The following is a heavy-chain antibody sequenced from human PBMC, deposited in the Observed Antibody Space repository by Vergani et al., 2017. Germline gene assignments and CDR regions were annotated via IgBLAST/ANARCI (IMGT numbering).Heavy chain of an antibody. D-gene: IGHD2-15*01. V-gene: IGHV3-30*02. Sequence: QVQLVESGGGVVQPGVSLRLSCAASGLTFNSYGMHWVRQAPGKGLEWVASIRSDESRRYYGDSVEGPFTISRDNSKNTLYLQMKSLRPEDTAVYYCAKEGGGYCSGGTCYPEYWGQGTLVIVSS. J-gene: IGHJ4*02. CDR2: IRSDESRR. CDR1: GLTFNSYG. CDR3: AKEGGGYCSGGTCYPEY.